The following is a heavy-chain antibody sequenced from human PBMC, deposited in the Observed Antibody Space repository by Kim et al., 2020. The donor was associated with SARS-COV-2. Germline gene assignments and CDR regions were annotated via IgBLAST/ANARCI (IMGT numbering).Heavy chain of an antibody. Sequence: ASVKVSCKASGYSFSSSGISWVRQAPGQGLEWMGWITGYNGGTNYAQRFQGRLTMTTDTSTGSASMELRSLRAADTAVYYCARDPGFTVRGNIIHPGYFYYYMDVWGKGTRVTVSS. J-gene: IGHJ6*03. CDR3: ARDPGFTVRGNIIHPGYFYYYMDV. D-gene: IGHD3-10*01. CDR1: GYSFSSSG. CDR2: ITGYNGGT. V-gene: IGHV1-18*01.